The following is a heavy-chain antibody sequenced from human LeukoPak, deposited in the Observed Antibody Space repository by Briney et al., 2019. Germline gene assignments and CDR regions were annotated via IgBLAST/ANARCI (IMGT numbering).Heavy chain of an antibody. V-gene: IGHV3-74*01. D-gene: IGHD6-19*01. J-gene: IGHJ4*02. Sequence: TGGSLRLSCEASGFTFSSYWMQWVRQAPGKGLVWVSRILSDGSSTTTYADSVKGRFTISRDNAKNTLYLQMNSLRAEDTAVYYCARGKYSSGWFDYWGQGTLVTVSS. CDR2: ILSDGSSTT. CDR1: GFTFSSYW. CDR3: ARGKYSSGWFDY.